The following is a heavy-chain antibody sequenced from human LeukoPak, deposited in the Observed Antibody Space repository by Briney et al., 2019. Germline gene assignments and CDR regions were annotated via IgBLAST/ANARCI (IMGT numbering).Heavy chain of an antibody. CDR2: INSDGSST. D-gene: IGHD6-13*01. J-gene: IGHJ4*02. V-gene: IGHV3-74*01. CDR1: GFTFNSYW. CDR3: ARDMRGGQQPKNFDY. Sequence: GGSLRLSCAASGFTFNSYWMHWVRQAPGKGLVWVSRINSDGSSTSYADSVKGRFTISRDNAKNTLYLQMNSLRAEDTAVYYCARDMRGGQQPKNFDYWGQGTLVTVSS.